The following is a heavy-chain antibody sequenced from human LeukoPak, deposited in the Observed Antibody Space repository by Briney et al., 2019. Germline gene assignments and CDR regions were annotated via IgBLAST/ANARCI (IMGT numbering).Heavy chain of an antibody. D-gene: IGHD4/OR15-4a*01. CDR3: SRQPPDYGGSDH. V-gene: IGHV3-73*01. CDR2: IRSKANNYGT. J-gene: IGHJ4*02. CDR1: GFTFSGSG. Sequence: GGSLRLSCAVSGFTFSGSGMHWVRQASGKGLEWVGRIRSKANNYGTAYAASVKGRFTISRDDSKNTAYLQMNSLKTEDTAVYYCSRQPPDYGGSDHWGQGTLVTVSS.